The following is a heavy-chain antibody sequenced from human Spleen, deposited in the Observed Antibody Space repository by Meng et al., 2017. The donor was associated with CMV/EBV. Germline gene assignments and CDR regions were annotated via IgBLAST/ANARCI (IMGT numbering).Heavy chain of an antibody. V-gene: IGHV1-69*05. CDR3: ARGPKIPLGGVNLWPLEH. J-gene: IGHJ4*02. CDR2: FIPVFGAP. Sequence: FHNYAISGVRQAPGQGLEWMGGFIPVFGAPDYAQKFQDRLTIVTDESTTSASMELSGLRFEDTAVYFCARGPKIPLGGVNLWPLEHWGQGSLVTVSS. CDR1: FHNYA. D-gene: IGHD3-16*01.